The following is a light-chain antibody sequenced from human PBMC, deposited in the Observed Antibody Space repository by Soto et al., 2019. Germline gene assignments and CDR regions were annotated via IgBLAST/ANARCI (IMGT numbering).Light chain of an antibody. CDR2: DAP. J-gene: IGKJ3*01. CDR3: QQRSNWPPLFT. V-gene: IGKV3-11*01. CDR1: QSVSSY. Sequence: EIVLTQSPATLSLSPGERATLSCRASQSVSSYLAWYQQKPGQAPRPLIYDAPNRASGIPARFSGSGSGTDFALTISSLEPEDFAVYYCQQRSNWPPLFTVGPGTKVDIK.